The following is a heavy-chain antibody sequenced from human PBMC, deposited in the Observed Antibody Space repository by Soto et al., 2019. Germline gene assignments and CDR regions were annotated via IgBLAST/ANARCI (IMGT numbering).Heavy chain of an antibody. V-gene: IGHV4-30-4*01. CDR1: GGSISSGDYY. CDR2: IYYSGST. Sequence: SETLSLTCTVSGGSISSGDYYWSWIRQPPGKGLEWIGYIYYSGSTYYNPSLKSRVTISVDTSKNQFSLKLSSVTAADTAVYYCARAPSDYPFDYWGQGTLVTVSS. CDR3: ARAPSDYPFDY. J-gene: IGHJ4*02. D-gene: IGHD5-12*01.